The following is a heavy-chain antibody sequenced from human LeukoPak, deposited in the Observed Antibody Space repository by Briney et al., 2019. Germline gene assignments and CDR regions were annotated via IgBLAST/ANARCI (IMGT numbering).Heavy chain of an antibody. Sequence: SEILSLTCTVSGGSISSYYWSWIRQPPGKGLECIGYIYPSGSTNYNPSLESRVTISLDASKNQFSLKLSSVTAADTAVYYCARQGGYSSPFSVWGKGTTVTVSS. J-gene: IGHJ6*04. CDR3: ARQGGYSSPFSV. D-gene: IGHD6-13*01. V-gene: IGHV4-4*09. CDR2: IYPSGST. CDR1: GGSISSYY.